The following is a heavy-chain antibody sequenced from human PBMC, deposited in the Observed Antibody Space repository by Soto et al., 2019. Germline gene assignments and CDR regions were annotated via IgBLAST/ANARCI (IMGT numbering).Heavy chain of an antibody. D-gene: IGHD3-16*01. Sequence: QVQLQESGPGLVKPSQTLSLTCTVSAGSISSGDYYWSWIRQPPGQGLEWIGFIYYSGSTYYNPSLKSRVTISVDTSKNQFSLELTSVPAADTAVYFCARDLDLGGGYWGRGTLVTVSS. J-gene: IGHJ4*02. V-gene: IGHV4-30-4*01. CDR2: IYYSGST. CDR3: ARDLDLGGGY. CDR1: AGSISSGDYY.